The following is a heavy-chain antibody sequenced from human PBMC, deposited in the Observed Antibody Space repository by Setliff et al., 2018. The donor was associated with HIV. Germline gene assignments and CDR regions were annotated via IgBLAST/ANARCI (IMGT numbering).Heavy chain of an antibody. D-gene: IGHD3-22*01. V-gene: IGHV4-31*03. CDR1: GGSIGSGGYY. CDR2: IYYSGST. CDR3: ARSTYYFDSSGYKYNWFDP. Sequence: SETLSLTCTVSGGSIGSGGYYWSWIRQHPGKGLEWIGYIYYSGSTYYNPSFKRRLSISVDTSKNQFSLKLSSVTAAGTAVYYCARSTYYFDSSGYKYNWFDPWGQGTRVTVSS. J-gene: IGHJ5*02.